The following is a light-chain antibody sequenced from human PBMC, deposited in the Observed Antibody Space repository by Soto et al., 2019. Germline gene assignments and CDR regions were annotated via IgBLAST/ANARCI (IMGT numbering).Light chain of an antibody. V-gene: IGLV1-51*02. Sequence: QSVLTQPPSVSAAPGQKVTISCSGSSSNIGNNYVSWYQHFPGTAPKLLIYENNKRPSAIPDRFSGSKSGTSATLGITGLQTGDEADYYCGTWDSSLSAAVFGGGTKLTVL. CDR2: ENN. CDR1: SSNIGNNY. J-gene: IGLJ2*01. CDR3: GTWDSSLSAAV.